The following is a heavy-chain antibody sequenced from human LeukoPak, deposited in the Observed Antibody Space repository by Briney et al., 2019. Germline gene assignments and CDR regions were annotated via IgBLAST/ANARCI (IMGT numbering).Heavy chain of an antibody. D-gene: IGHD6-13*01. V-gene: IGHV4-4*02. CDR3: ARVEQQLVYYYYYMDV. CDR1: GGSISSSNW. CDR2: IYHSGST. Sequence: SGTLSLTCAVSGGSISSSNWWSWVRQPPGKGLEWIGEIYHSGSTNYNPSLKSRVTISVDKSKNQFSLKLSSVTAADTAVYYCARVEQQLVYYYYYMDVWGKGTTVTVSS. J-gene: IGHJ6*03.